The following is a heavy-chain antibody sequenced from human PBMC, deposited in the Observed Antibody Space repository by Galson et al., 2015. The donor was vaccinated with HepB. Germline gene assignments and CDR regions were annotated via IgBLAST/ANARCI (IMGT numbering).Heavy chain of an antibody. CDR3: AHNGVGTMVRGVEYYFDY. Sequence: TLSLTCTVSGGSISSYYWSWIRQPPGKGLEWIALIYWDDDKRYSPSLKSRLTITKDTSKNQVVLTMTNMDPVDTATYYCAHNGVGTMVRGVEYYFDYWGQGTLVTVSS. V-gene: IGHV2-5*08. D-gene: IGHD3-10*01. CDR1: GGSISSYY. J-gene: IGHJ4*02. CDR2: IYWDDDK.